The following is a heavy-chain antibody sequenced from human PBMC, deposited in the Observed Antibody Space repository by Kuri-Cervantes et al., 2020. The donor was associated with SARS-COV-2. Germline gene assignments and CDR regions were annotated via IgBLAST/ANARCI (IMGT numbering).Heavy chain of an antibody. CDR1: GFTLSDYY. CDR3: ARDRSFTPDY. V-gene: IGHV3-11*04. CDR2: ISSSGSTI. J-gene: IGHJ4*02. D-gene: IGHD3-10*01. Sequence: GESLKISCAASGFTLSDYYMSWIRQAPGKGLEWVSYISSSGSTIYYADSVKGRFTISRDNAKNSLYLQMNSLRAEDTAVYYCARDRSFTPDYWGQGTLVTVSS.